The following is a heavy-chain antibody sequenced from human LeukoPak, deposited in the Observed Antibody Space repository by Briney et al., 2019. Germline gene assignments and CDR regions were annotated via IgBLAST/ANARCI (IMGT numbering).Heavy chain of an antibody. CDR1: GFTFSSYA. D-gene: IGHD2-21*02. J-gene: IGHJ4*02. Sequence: GGSLRLSCAASGFTFSSYAMSWVRQAPGKGLEWLSAISGSGGSTYYADSVKGRFTISRDNSKNTLYLQVNSLRAEDTAVYYCAKSLGYVVVTANDYWGQGTLVTVSS. CDR3: AKSLGYVVVTANDY. V-gene: IGHV3-23*01. CDR2: ISGSGGST.